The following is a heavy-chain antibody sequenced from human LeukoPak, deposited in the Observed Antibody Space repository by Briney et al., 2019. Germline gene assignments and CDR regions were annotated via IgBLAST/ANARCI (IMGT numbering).Heavy chain of an antibody. V-gene: IGHV3-53*01. CDR1: GFTVSSNY. CDR2: IYSGGST. Sequence: GGSLRLSCAASGFTVSSNYMSWVRQAPGKGLGWVSVIYSGGSTYYADSVKGRFTISRDNSKNTLYLQMNSLRAEDTAVYYCARDPHPYYYGSGSYYPLWGQGTLVTVSS. J-gene: IGHJ4*02. CDR3: ARDPHPYYYGSGSYYPL. D-gene: IGHD3-10*01.